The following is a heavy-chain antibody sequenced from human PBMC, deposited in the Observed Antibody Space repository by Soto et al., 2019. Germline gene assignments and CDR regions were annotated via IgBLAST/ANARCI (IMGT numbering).Heavy chain of an antibody. CDR1: GYTFTGYY. J-gene: IGHJ5*02. CDR2: INPNSGGT. V-gene: IGHV1-2*02. D-gene: IGHD6-13*01. Sequence: ASVKVSCKASGYTFTGYYMHWVRQAPGQGLEWMGWINPNSGGTNYAQKFQGRVTMTRDTSISTAYMELSRLRSDDTAVYYCAGDRLGYSSSVWFDPWGQGTLVTVSS. CDR3: AGDRLGYSSSVWFDP.